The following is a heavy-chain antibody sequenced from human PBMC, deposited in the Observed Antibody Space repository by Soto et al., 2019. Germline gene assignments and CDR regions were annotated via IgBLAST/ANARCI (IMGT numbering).Heavy chain of an antibody. CDR1: GGSISSGRFY. D-gene: IGHD3-9*01. J-gene: IGHJ4*02. CDR2: ISDSGSS. V-gene: IGHV4-31*03. Sequence: QVQLQESGPGLVEPSQTLTLTCTVSGGSISSGRFYWSWIRQHPEKGLEWIGHISDSGSSYYNPSLESRVTISVDTSKNQFSLKLSAVTAADTAVYFCARTTFYDVFTAYYSLFDYWGQGTMVTVSS. CDR3: ARTTFYDVFTAYYSLFDY.